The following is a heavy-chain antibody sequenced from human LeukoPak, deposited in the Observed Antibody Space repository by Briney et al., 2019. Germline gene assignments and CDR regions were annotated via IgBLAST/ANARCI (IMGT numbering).Heavy chain of an antibody. CDR3: ARQALGRTYYDFWSGEKNWFDP. D-gene: IGHD3-3*01. J-gene: IGHJ5*02. CDR1: GYSFTNYW. CDR2: IYPGDSDT. Sequence: GESLKISCKGSGYSFTNYWIGWVRQMPGKGLEWMGIIYPGDSDTRYSPSFQGQVTISADKSISTAYLQWSSLKASDTAMYYCARQALGRTYYDFWSGEKNWFDPWGQGTLVTVSS. V-gene: IGHV5-51*01.